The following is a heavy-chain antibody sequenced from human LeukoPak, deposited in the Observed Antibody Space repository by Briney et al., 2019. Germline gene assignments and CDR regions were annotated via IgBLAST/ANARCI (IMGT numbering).Heavy chain of an antibody. CDR3: ANWIEGRHEKFDY. CDR2: ISGSDGDT. Sequence: GGSLRLSCAASGFTFSSYAMHWVRQAPGKGLEWVSTISGSDGDTYYADSVKGRFTISRDNSMNTLYLQMTSLRVEDTAVYYCANWIEGRHEKFDYWGQGTLVTVSS. D-gene: IGHD1-1*01. J-gene: IGHJ4*02. CDR1: GFTFSSYA. V-gene: IGHV3-23*01.